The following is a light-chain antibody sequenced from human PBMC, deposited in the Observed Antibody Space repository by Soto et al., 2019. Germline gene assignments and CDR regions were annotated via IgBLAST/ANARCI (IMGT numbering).Light chain of an antibody. CDR3: QQYGSSPWT. Sequence: EIVLTQSPGTLSVSPGERATLSCRASQSVRSFLGWYQQKPGQAPRLLIYGASSRATGIPDRFSGSGSGTDFTLTISRLEPEDFAVYYCQQYGSSPWTFGQGTKVDIK. CDR2: GAS. V-gene: IGKV3-20*01. J-gene: IGKJ1*01. CDR1: QSVRSF.